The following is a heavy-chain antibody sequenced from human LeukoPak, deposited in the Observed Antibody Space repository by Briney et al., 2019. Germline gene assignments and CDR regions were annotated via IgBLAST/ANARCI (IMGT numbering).Heavy chain of an antibody. J-gene: IGHJ4*02. CDR3: ARVVGGSYWPLIDY. CDR2: ISYDGSNK. D-gene: IGHD1-26*01. Sequence: GRSLRLSCAASGFTFSSYAMHWVRQAPGKGLERVAVISYDGSNKYYADSVKGRFTISRDNSKNTLYLQMNSLRAEDTAVYYCARVVGGSYWPLIDYWGQGTLVTVSS. CDR1: GFTFSSYA. V-gene: IGHV3-30-3*01.